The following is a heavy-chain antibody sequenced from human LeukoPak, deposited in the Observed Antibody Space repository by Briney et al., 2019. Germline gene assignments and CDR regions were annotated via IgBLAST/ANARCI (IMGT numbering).Heavy chain of an antibody. J-gene: IGHJ4*02. D-gene: IGHD2-2*01. CDR2: ISGTSSFI. Sequence: PGGSLRLSCTASGFTFSRYPMNWVRQAPGKGLEWVASISGTSSFIYYADSVEGRFTISRDNAKNSLSLQMNSLRAEDTAVYYCARDRRYQLLPFDYWGQGTLVTVSS. CDR3: ARDRRYQLLPFDY. CDR1: GFTFSRYP. V-gene: IGHV3-21*01.